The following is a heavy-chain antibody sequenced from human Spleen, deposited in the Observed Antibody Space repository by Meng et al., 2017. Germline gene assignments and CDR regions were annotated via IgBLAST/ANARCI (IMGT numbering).Heavy chain of an antibody. CDR1: GGTFSSST. CDR2: INPKSGDT. CDR3: ARDEDISAAGKLFGDY. V-gene: IGHV1-2*06. D-gene: IGHD6-25*01. Sequence: ASVKVSCKASGGTFSSSTISWVRRAPGQGLEWMGRINPKSGDTHYAQKFQARVTMTGDTSISTAYMELSGLRSDDTAMYYCARDEDISAAGKLFGDYWGQGTLVTVSS. J-gene: IGHJ4*02.